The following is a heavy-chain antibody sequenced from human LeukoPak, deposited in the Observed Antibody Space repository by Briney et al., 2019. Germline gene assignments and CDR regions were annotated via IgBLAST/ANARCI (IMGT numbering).Heavy chain of an antibody. Sequence: GGSLRLSCAASGFTFSTYAVHWVRQAPGKGLEWVAIISYDGSNKYYADSVKGRFTISRDNSKNTLYLQMNSVRAEDTAVYYCARDTYSSGWYGSLDYWGQGTLVTVSS. CDR3: ARDTYSSGWYGSLDY. J-gene: IGHJ4*02. CDR1: GFTFSTYA. D-gene: IGHD6-19*01. V-gene: IGHV3-30-3*01. CDR2: ISYDGSNK.